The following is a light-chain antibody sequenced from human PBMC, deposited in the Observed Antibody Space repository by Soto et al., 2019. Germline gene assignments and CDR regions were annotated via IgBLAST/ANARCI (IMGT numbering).Light chain of an antibody. V-gene: IGKV3-20*01. CDR3: QQYGSSGT. J-gene: IGKJ1*01. CDR1: QSVSNNY. CDR2: GAS. Sequence: EIVMTQSPATLSVSPGERATLSCRASQSVSNNYLAWYQQKPGQAPRLLIYGASNRATGIPDRFSGSGSGTDFTLTISRLKPEDFAVYYCQQYGSSGTFGQGTKVDI.